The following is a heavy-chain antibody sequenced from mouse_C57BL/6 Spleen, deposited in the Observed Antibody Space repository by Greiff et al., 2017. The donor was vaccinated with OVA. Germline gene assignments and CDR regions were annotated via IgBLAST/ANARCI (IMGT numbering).Heavy chain of an antibody. CDR2: INPGSGGT. J-gene: IGHJ2*01. CDR3: ARSGYSNRDY. CDR1: GYAFTNYL. Sequence: LQESGAELVRPGPSVKVSCKASGYAFTNYLIEWVKQRPGQGLEWIGVINPGSGGTNYNEKFKGKATLTADKSSSTAYMQLSSLTSEDSAVYFCARSGYSNRDYWGQGTTLTVSS. D-gene: IGHD2-5*01. V-gene: IGHV1-54*01.